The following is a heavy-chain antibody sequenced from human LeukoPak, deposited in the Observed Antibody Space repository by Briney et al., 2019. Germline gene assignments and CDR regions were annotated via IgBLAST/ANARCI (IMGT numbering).Heavy chain of an antibody. Sequence: ASVRVSCKASGYTFKTYSFTWVRQAPGQGLEWMGRISAYNGDTNYAQKFQGRVALTADTLTRTGYMELTSLRSDDTAVYYCAFRGVIPNYFDYWGQGSLVTVSS. CDR3: AFRGVIPNYFDY. V-gene: IGHV1-18*01. CDR2: ISAYNGDT. CDR1: GYTFKTYS. J-gene: IGHJ4*02. D-gene: IGHD3-10*01.